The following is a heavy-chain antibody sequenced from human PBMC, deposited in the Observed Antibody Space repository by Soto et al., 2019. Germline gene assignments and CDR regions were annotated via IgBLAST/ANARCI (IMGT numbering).Heavy chain of an antibody. CDR3: ARHSTLRYFRSWFDP. V-gene: IGHV4-59*08. Sequence: SETLSLTCTVSDGSISNYYWSWIRQPPGKGLEWIGYIYSSGSTNYNPSLKSRVTISVDTSKNQFSLKLSSVTAADTAVYYCARHSTLRYFRSWFDPWGQGTLVTVSS. CDR2: IYSSGST. CDR1: DGSISNYY. J-gene: IGHJ5*02. D-gene: IGHD3-9*01.